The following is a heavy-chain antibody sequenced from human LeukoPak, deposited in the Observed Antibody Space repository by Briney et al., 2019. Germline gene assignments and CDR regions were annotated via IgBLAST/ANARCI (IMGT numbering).Heavy chain of an antibody. CDR3: AKDRHSRDGYKSGLLDY. Sequence: GGSLRLSCAASGFTFSSYGMHWVRQAPGKGLEWVAVISYDGSNKYYADSVKGRFTISRDNSKNTLYLQMNSLRAEDTAVYYCAKDRHSRDGYKSGLLDYWGQGTLVTVSS. D-gene: IGHD5-24*01. J-gene: IGHJ4*02. CDR2: ISYDGSNK. V-gene: IGHV3-30*18. CDR1: GFTFSSYG.